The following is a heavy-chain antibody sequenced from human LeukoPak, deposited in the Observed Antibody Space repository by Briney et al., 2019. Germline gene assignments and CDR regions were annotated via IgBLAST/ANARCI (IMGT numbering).Heavy chain of an antibody. J-gene: IGHJ4*02. CDR1: GYRFTSYW. Sequence: GESLKISLKGSGYRFTSYWIGWVRPMPGKGLEWMGIIYPGDSDTRYSPPFQGQVTISADKSISTAYLQWSSLKASDTAIYYCARHIGIAVAVPGDYWGQGTLVTVSS. CDR2: IYPGDSDT. D-gene: IGHD6-19*01. V-gene: IGHV5-51*01. CDR3: ARHIGIAVAVPGDY.